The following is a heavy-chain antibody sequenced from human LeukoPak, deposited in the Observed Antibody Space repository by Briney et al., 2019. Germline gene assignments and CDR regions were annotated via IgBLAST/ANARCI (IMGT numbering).Heavy chain of an antibody. CDR1: GGSISSYY. V-gene: IGHV4-59*01. CDR2: IYYSGST. D-gene: IGHD4-17*01. Sequence: SETLSLTCAVSGGSISSYYWSRIRQPPGKGLERIGYIYYSGSTNYNPSLKSRVTISVDTSKNQFSLKLSSVTAADTAVYYCASYGDYLGMVWFDPWGQGTLVTVSS. J-gene: IGHJ5*02. CDR3: ASYGDYLGMVWFDP.